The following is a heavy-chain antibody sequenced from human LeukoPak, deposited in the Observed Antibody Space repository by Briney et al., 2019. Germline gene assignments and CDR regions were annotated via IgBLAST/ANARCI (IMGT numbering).Heavy chain of an antibody. J-gene: IGHJ6*02. V-gene: IGHV4-61*02. Sequence: SQTLSLTCTVSGGSISSGSYYWSWIRQPAGKGLEWIGRIYTSGSTNYNPSLKSRVTISVDTSKNQFSLKLSSVTAADTAVYYCARYLLWFGELENYYYGMDVWGLGTTVTVSS. CDR2: IYTSGST. CDR3: ARYLLWFGELENYYYGMDV. D-gene: IGHD3-10*01. CDR1: GGSISSGSYY.